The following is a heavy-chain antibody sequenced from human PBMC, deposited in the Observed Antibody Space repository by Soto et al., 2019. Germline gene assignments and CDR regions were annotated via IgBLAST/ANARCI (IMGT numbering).Heavy chain of an antibody. CDR1: GFTFSSYA. V-gene: IGHV3-23*01. Sequence: GGSLRLSCAASGFTFSSYAMSWVRQAPGKGLEWVSAISGSGGSTYYADSVKGRFTISRDNSKNTLYLQMNSLRAEDTAVYYCAKYDDYIWGSYRYIFDYWGQGTLVTVSS. D-gene: IGHD3-16*02. J-gene: IGHJ4*02. CDR2: ISGSGGST. CDR3: AKYDDYIWGSYRYIFDY.